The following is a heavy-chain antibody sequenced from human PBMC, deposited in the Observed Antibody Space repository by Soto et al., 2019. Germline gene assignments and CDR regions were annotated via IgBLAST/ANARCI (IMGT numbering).Heavy chain of an antibody. CDR2: ISSNGGTT. V-gene: IGHV3-64*01. Sequence: EVQLAESGGGRFQPGGSLRLSCVASGFTFSSYDMHWVRKAPGKGLEYVSSISSNGGTTYYGNSVKGRFTISRDNSKNTLYLQMGSLRAEDMAVYYCVRRVSGNYDYWGQGTLVTVSS. CDR1: GFTFSSYD. J-gene: IGHJ4*02. CDR3: VRRVSGNYDY. D-gene: IGHD1-7*01.